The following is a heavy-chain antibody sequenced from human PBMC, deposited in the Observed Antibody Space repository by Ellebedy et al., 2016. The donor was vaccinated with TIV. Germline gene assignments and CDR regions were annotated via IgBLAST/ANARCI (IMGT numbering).Heavy chain of an antibody. J-gene: IGHJ4*02. V-gene: IGHV3-33*01. D-gene: IGHD1-1*01. CDR2: IWYDGSSK. Sequence: GESLKISXAASGFTFSRYGMHWVRQAPDKGLEWVASIWYDGSSKYYGDSVKGRFSISRDNSKNTLYLQMNSLRVEDTAVYYCARDPSLDWNLDYWGQGTLVTVSS. CDR3: ARDPSLDWNLDY. CDR1: GFTFSRYG.